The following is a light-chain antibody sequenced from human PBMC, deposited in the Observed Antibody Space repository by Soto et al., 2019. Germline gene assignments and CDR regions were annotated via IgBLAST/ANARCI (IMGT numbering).Light chain of an antibody. Sequence: EIVLTQSPGTLSLSPGERATLSCRASQSVSGTYLAWYQHRSGQAPRLLIYGASNRATGIPDRFSGYGSGTAFPPTVSRLEPEDSAVYYCQQFVMSPPGYTFAQGTKLEIK. CDR2: GAS. J-gene: IGKJ2*01. V-gene: IGKV3-20*01. CDR1: QSVSGTY. CDR3: QQFVMSPPGYT.